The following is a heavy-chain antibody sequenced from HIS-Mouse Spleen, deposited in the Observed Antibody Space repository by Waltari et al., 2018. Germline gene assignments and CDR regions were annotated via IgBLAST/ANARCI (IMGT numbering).Heavy chain of an antibody. J-gene: IGHJ3*02. CDR1: GYTFTSYG. CDR2: ISAYNGNT. V-gene: IGHV1-18*01. CDR3: ARRYYYDSSGYYDAFDI. D-gene: IGHD3-22*01. Sequence: QVQLVQSGAEVKKPGASVKVSCKASGYTFTSYGISWVRQAPGQGLEWMGWISAYNGNTNYAQKLQGRVTMTTDTSTSTAYMELRSLRSDDTAVYYCARRYYYDSSGYYDAFDIWGQGTMVTVSS.